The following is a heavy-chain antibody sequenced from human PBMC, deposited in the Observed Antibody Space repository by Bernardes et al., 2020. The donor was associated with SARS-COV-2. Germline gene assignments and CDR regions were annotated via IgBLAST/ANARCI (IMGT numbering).Heavy chain of an antibody. CDR2: IYSSGSS. Sequence: SETLSLTCTVSGGSISSSNYYWGWLRHPPGKGLEWIGSIYSSGSSHYNPSLQCRVTPSEDTSKNQFSLRLSFVTAADTTVYYCAGSSCGIDCYIGGLRSWEYGMDVWGHGTTVTVSS. D-gene: IGHD2-21*01. J-gene: IGHJ6*02. V-gene: IGHV4-39*01. CDR3: AGSSCGIDCYIGGLRSWEYGMDV. CDR1: GGSISSSNYY.